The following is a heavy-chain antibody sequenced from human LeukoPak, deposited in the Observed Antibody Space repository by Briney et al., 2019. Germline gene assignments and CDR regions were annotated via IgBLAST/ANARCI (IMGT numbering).Heavy chain of an antibody. CDR2: ISSSGSTI. V-gene: IGHV3-11*01. Sequence: RPGGSLRLSCAASGFTFSDYYMSWIRQAPGKGLEWVSYISSSGSTIYYADSVKGRFTISRDNAKNSLYLQMNSLRAEDTAVYYCARDSKGSAYYYDSSGYKAYFDYWGQGTLVTVSS. D-gene: IGHD3-22*01. J-gene: IGHJ4*02. CDR3: ARDSKGSAYYYDSSGYKAYFDY. CDR1: GFTFSDYY.